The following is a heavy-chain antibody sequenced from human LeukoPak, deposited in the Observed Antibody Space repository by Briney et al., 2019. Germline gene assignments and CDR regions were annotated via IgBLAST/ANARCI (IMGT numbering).Heavy chain of an antibody. CDR2: ISAYNGNT. CDR1: GYTFTSYG. V-gene: IGHV1-18*01. CDR3: ARYRSTVVVVAVLPSDYYCGMDV. D-gene: IGHD2-15*01. Sequence: ASVKVSCKASGYTFTSYGISWVRQAPGQGLEWMGWISAYNGNTNYAQKLQGRVTMTTDTSTSTAYMELRSLRSDDTAVYYCARYRSTVVVVAVLPSDYYCGMDVWGQGTTVTVSS. J-gene: IGHJ6*02.